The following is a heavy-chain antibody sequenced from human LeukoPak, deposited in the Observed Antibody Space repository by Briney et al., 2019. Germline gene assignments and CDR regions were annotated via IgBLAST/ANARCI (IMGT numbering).Heavy chain of an antibody. CDR3: ASSRDRSYYRAFDI. CDR1: GGTFSSYA. J-gene: IGHJ3*02. D-gene: IGHD1-26*01. Sequence: GSSVKVSCKASGGTFSSYAISWVRQAPGQGLEWMGWISAYNGNTNYAQKLQGRVTMTTDTSTSTAYMELRSLRSDDTAVYYCASSRDRSYYRAFDIWGQGTMVTVSS. CDR2: ISAYNGNT. V-gene: IGHV1-18*01.